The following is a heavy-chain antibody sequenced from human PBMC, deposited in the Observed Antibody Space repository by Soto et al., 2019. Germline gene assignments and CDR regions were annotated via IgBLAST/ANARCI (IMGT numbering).Heavy chain of an antibody. CDR2: MNPNSGNT. D-gene: IGHD6-19*01. CDR3: ARGLGRLKQWLGYP. Sequence: ASVKVSCKASGYTFTSYDINWVRQATGQGLEWMGWMNPNSGNTGYAQKFQGRVTMTRNTSISTAYMELSSLRSEDTAVYYCARGLGRLKQWLGYPWGQGTLVTVSS. J-gene: IGHJ5*02. V-gene: IGHV1-8*01. CDR1: GYTFTSYD.